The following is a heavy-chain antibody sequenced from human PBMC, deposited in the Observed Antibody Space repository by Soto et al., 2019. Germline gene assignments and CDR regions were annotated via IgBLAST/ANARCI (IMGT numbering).Heavy chain of an antibody. CDR2: IKQDGSEK. CDR1: GFTFSSYW. V-gene: IGHV3-7*01. Sequence: XESLRLSGAASGFTFSSYWMSWVRQAPGKGLEWVANIKQDGSEKYYVDSVKGRFTISRDNAKNSLYLQMNSLRAEDTAVYYCARDVPYCSGGSCYSDYYYYYGMDVWGQGTTVTVSS. J-gene: IGHJ6*02. D-gene: IGHD2-15*01. CDR3: ARDVPYCSGGSCYSDYYYYYGMDV.